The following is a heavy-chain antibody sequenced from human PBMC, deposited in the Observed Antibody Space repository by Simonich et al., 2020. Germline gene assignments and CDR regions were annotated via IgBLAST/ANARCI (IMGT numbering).Heavy chain of an antibody. J-gene: IGHJ6*02. CDR2: IYYSGST. CDR3: ASRRGNYYYYGVDV. V-gene: IGHV4-39*01. D-gene: IGHD4-17*01. CDR1: GGSISSSSYY. Sequence: QLQLQESGPGLVKPSETLSLTCTVSGGSISSSSYYWGWIRQPPGKGLEWIGSIYYSGSTYYNPSLKIRVTISVDTSKNQFSLKLSSVTAADTAVYYCASRRGNYYYYGVDVWGQGTTVTVSS.